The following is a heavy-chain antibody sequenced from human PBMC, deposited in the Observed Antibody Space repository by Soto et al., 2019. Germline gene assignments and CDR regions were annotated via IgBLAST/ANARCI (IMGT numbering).Heavy chain of an antibody. Sequence: QVQLVQSGAEVRKSGASVKVSCKASGYTFSNYDINWVRQATGQGLEWMGWMNPNNGDTGHAQKFQGRVTMTRNTSLNTASLELSSLKSDDSAVYYCVRSLVRGDLLLNFDLWGRGALVTVSS. V-gene: IGHV1-8*01. D-gene: IGHD3-10*01. CDR3: VRSLVRGDLLLNFDL. J-gene: IGHJ2*01. CDR1: GYTFSNYD. CDR2: MNPNNGDT.